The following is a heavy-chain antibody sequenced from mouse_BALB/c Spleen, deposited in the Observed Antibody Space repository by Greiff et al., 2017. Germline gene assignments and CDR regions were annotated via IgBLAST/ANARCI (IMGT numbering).Heavy chain of an antibody. CDR2: ISTYYGDA. D-gene: IGHD1-2*01. J-gene: IGHJ4*01. CDR3: ATSPTAATEDAMDY. CDR1: GYTFTDYA. V-gene: IGHV1S137*01. Sequence: QVQLKESGAELVRPGVSVKISCKGSGYTFTDYAMHWVKQCHAKSLEWIGVISTYYGDASYNQKFKGKATMTVDKSSSTAYMELARLTSEDSAIYYCATSPTAATEDAMDYWGQGTSVTVSS.